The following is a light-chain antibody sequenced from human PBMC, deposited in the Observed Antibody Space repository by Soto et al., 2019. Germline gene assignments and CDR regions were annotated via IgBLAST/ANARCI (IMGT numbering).Light chain of an antibody. V-gene: IGKV3-11*01. CDR3: QQRLNWPPG. Sequence: EIFSTQSPDTLSLSPGERATLTCRASQSVTNYIAWYQQRPGQAPRLLIYDASNRATGVPARFSGSRSGTDFTLTISDLEPADFGLYYCQQRLNWPPGFGQGTKVDIK. J-gene: IGKJ1*01. CDR1: QSVTNY. CDR2: DAS.